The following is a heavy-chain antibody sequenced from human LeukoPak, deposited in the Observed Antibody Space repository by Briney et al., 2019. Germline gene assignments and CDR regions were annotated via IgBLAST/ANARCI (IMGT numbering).Heavy chain of an antibody. V-gene: IGHV3-30-3*01. CDR3: ARDSPAPLFAFDI. CDR1: GFTFSNYP. CDR2: ISYDGSNK. J-gene: IGHJ3*02. Sequence: GGSLRLSCAASGFTFSNYPMHWVRQAPGKGLEWVAVISYDGSNKYYADSVKGRFTISRDNSKNTLYLQMNSLRAEDTAVYYCARDSPAPLFAFDIWGQGTMVTVSS.